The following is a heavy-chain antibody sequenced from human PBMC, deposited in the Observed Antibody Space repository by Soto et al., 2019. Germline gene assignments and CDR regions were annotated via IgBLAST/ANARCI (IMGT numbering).Heavy chain of an antibody. V-gene: IGHV1-46*01. CDR2: IYGSGGST. Sequence: QVQLVQSGAEVKKPGASVKISCKASGYTFTSYNMHWVRQAPGQGLEWMGIIYGSGGSTKYAQKFQGRVPMTRATAASTVYMELSSLRAAETDVYYCVRSFVEHADNGVAPWGQGTLVTVSS. J-gene: IGHJ5*02. CDR1: GYTFTSYN. CDR3: VRSFVEHADNGVAP. D-gene: IGHD3-9*01.